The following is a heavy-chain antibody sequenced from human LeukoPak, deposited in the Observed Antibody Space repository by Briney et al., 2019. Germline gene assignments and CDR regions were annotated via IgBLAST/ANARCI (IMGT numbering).Heavy chain of an antibody. Sequence: LSGGSLRLSCAASGFTVSSNYMSWVRQAPGKGLEWVSVIYSGGSTYYADSVKGRFTISRDNSKNTLSLQMNSLRAEDTAVYYCARVILRGSSSFEPDASDIWGQGTMVTVSS. J-gene: IGHJ3*02. CDR2: IYSGGST. CDR3: ARVILRGSSSFEPDASDI. V-gene: IGHV3-66*01. CDR1: GFTVSSNY. D-gene: IGHD6-13*01.